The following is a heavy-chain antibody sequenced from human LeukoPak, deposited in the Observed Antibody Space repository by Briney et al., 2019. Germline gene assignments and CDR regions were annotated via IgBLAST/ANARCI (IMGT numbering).Heavy chain of an antibody. Sequence: PSETLSLTCTVSGVSVSSYYWHWIRQSPGKGLEWIGFVFTSGITNYNPSLKSRLTISLDTSKSQFSLKLTSVTAADSAVYYCARHAQQLVRNYYFYSMDVWGTGTTVTVSS. CDR1: GVSVSSYY. V-gene: IGHV4-4*08. J-gene: IGHJ6*03. D-gene: IGHD6-6*01. CDR2: VFTSGIT. CDR3: ARHAQQLVRNYYFYSMDV.